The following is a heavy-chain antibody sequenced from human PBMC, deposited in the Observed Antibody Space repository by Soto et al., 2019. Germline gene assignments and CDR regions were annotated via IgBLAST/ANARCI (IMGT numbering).Heavy chain of an antibody. J-gene: IGHJ4*02. CDR2: ISSSSSTI. CDR1: GFTFSSYG. Sequence: GGSLRLSCAASGFTFSSYGMHWVRQAPGKGLEWVSYISSSSSTIYYADSVKGRFTISRDNAKNSLYLQMNSLRAEDTAVYYCARDAPPDDYWGQGTQVTVSS. V-gene: IGHV3-48*01. CDR3: ARDAPPDDY.